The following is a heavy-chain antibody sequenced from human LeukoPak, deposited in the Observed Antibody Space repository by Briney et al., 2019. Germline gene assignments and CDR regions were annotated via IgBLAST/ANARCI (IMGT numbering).Heavy chain of an antibody. V-gene: IGHV1-8*03. CDR2: MNPNSGNT. D-gene: IGHD2-2*01. CDR1: GYTFTSYD. CDR3: ARGGYCSSTSCYGGWFDP. J-gene: IGHJ5*02. Sequence: ASVKVSCKASGYTFTSYDINWVRQATGQGLGWMGWMNPNSGNTGYAQKFQGRVTITRNTSISTAYMELSSLRSEDTAVYYCARGGYCSSTSCYGGWFDPWGQGTLVTVSS.